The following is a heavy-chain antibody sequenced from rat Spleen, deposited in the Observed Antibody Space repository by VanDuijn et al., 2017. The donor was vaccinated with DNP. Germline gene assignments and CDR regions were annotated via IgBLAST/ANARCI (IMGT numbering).Heavy chain of an antibody. CDR2: ISYDGLTT. D-gene: IGHD1-6*01. CDR1: GFTFRDYN. CDR3: ARHLNYGLSLGY. Sequence: EVQLVESGGGLVQPGRYMKLSCAASGFTFRDYNMAWVRQAPTKGLEWVATISYDGLTTYYPDSVKGRFSLSRDNEKSTLYLQMDSLRSEETATYYCARHLNYGLSLGYWGQGVMVTVSS. V-gene: IGHV5-7*01. J-gene: IGHJ2*01.